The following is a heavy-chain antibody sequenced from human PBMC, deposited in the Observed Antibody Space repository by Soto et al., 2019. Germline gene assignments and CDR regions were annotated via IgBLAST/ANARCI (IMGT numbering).Heavy chain of an antibody. CDR2: IYYSGST. J-gene: IGHJ6*03. CDR1: GGSISSGGYY. CDR3: ARERRYYDSYMDV. V-gene: IGHV4-31*03. Sequence: SETLSLTCTVSGGSISSGGYYWSWIRQHPGKGLEWIGYIYYSGSTYYNPSLKSRVTISVDTSKNQFSLKLSSVTAADTAVYYWARERRYYDSYMDVWGKGTTVTVSS.